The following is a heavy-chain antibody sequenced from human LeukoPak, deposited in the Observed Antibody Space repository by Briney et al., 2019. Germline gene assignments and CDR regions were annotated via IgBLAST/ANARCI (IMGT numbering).Heavy chain of an antibody. Sequence: GSLRLSCAASGFTVSSNYISWVRQAPGKGLEWVSAISGSGGSTYYADSVKGRFTISRDNSKNTLYLQMNSLRAEDTAVYYCAKKRGYDSSGYPLDYWGQGTLVTVSS. CDR2: ISGSGGST. CDR1: GFTVSSNY. J-gene: IGHJ4*02. V-gene: IGHV3-23*01. CDR3: AKKRGYDSSGYPLDY. D-gene: IGHD3-22*01.